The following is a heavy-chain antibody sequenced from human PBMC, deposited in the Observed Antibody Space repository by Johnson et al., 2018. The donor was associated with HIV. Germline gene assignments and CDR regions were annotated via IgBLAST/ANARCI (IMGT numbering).Heavy chain of an antibody. Sequence: QVQLVESGGGVVQPGRSLRLSCAASGFTFSSYAMHWVRQAPGKGLEWVAVISYDGSNKYYADSVKGRFTISRDNSKNTLYLQMNSLRAEDTAVYYCARQAAAGAFDIWGQGTMVTASS. CDR1: GFTFSSYA. CDR3: ARQAAAGAFDI. CDR2: ISYDGSNK. D-gene: IGHD6-13*01. J-gene: IGHJ3*02. V-gene: IGHV3-30*04.